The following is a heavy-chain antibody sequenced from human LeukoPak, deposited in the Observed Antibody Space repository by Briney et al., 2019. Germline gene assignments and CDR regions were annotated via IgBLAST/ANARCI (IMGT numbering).Heavy chain of an antibody. CDR3: ARDYGDSI. D-gene: IGHD4-17*01. CDR1: GFTFTSYW. CDR2: IKEDGSEK. Sequence: SGGSLRLSCAASGFTFTSYWMTWVRQAPGKGLEWVANIKEDGSEKHYVDPVKGRFTISRDNAKNSLYLQMNSLRADDTAVFYCARDYGDSIWGQRTLVTVSS. V-gene: IGHV3-7*01. J-gene: IGHJ4*02.